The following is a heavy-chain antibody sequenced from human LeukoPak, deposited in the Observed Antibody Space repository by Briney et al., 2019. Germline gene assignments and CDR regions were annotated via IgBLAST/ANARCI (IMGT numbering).Heavy chain of an antibody. V-gene: IGHV4-34*01. CDR3: ASADGTVADY. CDR1: GGSFSGYY. Sequence: SETLSLTCVVNGGSFSGYYWSWIRQPPGKGLEWIGEIDQSGTTNYNPSLKSRVTISVDTSKNQFSLKLSSVTAADTAVYYCASADGTVADYWGQGTLVTVSS. D-gene: IGHD4-17*01. J-gene: IGHJ4*02. CDR2: IDQSGTT.